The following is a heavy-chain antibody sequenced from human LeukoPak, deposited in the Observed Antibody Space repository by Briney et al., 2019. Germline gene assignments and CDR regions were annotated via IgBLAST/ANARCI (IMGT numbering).Heavy chain of an antibody. CDR3: ARDGAAAGRTFDY. V-gene: IGHV1-18*01. D-gene: IGHD6-13*01. CDR2: ISAYNGNT. Sequence: ASVKVSCKASGYTFANYGISWVRQARGQGLEWVGWISAYNGNTNSAQKLQGRVTMTTDTSTSTAYMELRSLRSDDTALYYCARDGAAAGRTFDYWGQGTLVTVSS. CDR1: GYTFANYG. J-gene: IGHJ4*02.